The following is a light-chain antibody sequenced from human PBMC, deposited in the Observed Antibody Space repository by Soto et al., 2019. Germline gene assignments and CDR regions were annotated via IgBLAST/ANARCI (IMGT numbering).Light chain of an antibody. J-gene: IGLJ2*01. Sequence: QSVLTQPPSASGTPGQRVTISCSGSSSSIGSNAVNWYQQLPGTAPKLLLYTNNQRPSGVPDRFSGSKSGTSASLAIGGLQSEDEADYYCAAWDDSLNAVVFGAGTKLTVL. CDR2: TNN. V-gene: IGLV1-44*01. CDR3: AAWDDSLNAVV. CDR1: SSSIGSNA.